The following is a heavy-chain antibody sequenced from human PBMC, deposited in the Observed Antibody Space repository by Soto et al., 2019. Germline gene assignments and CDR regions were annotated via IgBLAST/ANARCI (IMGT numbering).Heavy chain of an antibody. CDR3: AKDLPYSVV. CDR1: GFTFSSYA. CDR2: ISVGGSGT. D-gene: IGHD5-12*01. V-gene: IGHV3-23*01. J-gene: IGHJ6*02. Sequence: EVQLLESGGGLVQPGGSLRLSCAASGFTFSSYAMSWVRQAPGKGLEWVSGISVGGSGTYYADSVKGRFTISRDNSKNTLYLQMNSLRAEDTAIYYCAKDLPYSVVRGQGTTVTVSS.